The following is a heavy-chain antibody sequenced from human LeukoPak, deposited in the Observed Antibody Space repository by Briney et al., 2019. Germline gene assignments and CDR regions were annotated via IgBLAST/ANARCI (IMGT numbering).Heavy chain of an antibody. CDR2: IYYSGST. CDR1: GGSISSYY. Sequence: SETLSLTCTVSGGSISSYYWSWIRQPPGKGLEWIGYIYYSGSTNYNPSLKSRVTISVDTSKNQFSLKLSSVTAADTAVYYCARLGRGVMSGYYLDYWGQGTLVTVSS. D-gene: IGHD3-10*01. CDR3: ARLGRGVMSGYYLDY. J-gene: IGHJ4*02. V-gene: IGHV4-59*08.